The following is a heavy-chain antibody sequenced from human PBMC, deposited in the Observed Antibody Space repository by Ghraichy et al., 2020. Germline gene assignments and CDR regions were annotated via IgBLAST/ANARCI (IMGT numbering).Heavy chain of an antibody. CDR2: ISYDGSNK. V-gene: IGHV3-30*18. CDR1: GFTFSSYG. CDR3: AKDNVPTVPNYGMDV. D-gene: IGHD4-17*01. J-gene: IGHJ6*02. Sequence: GGSLRLSCAASGFTFSSYGMHWVRQAPGKGLEWVAVISYDGSNKYYADSVKGRFTISRDNSKNTLYLQMNSLRAEDTAVYYCAKDNVPTVPNYGMDVWGQGTTVTVSS.